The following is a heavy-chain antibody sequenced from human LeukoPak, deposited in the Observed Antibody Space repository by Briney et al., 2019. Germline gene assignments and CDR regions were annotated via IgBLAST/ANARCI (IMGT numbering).Heavy chain of an antibody. J-gene: IGHJ5*02. Sequence: GGSLRLSCAASGFTFDDYYMSWIRQAPGKGLEWLSYINIGGTNTHYADSVKGRFTISRDNAKKSLYLEMNNLRAEDTAVCYCATDGAGFDTWGQGVLVTVSS. CDR1: GFTFDDYY. CDR2: INIGGTNT. V-gene: IGHV3-11*01. CDR3: ATDGAGFDT.